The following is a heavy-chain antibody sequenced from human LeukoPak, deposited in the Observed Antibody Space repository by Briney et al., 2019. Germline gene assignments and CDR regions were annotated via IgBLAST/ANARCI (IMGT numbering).Heavy chain of an antibody. CDR1: GGSFSGYY. CDR3: ARRPRRAVSGLDY. J-gene: IGHJ4*02. V-gene: IGHV4-34*01. CDR2: TNHSGST. D-gene: IGHD5/OR15-5a*01. Sequence: SETLSLTCAVYGGSFSGYYWSWIRQPPGKGLEWIGETNHSGSTNYNPSLKSRVTISVDTSKNQFSLKLSSVTAADTAVYYCARRPRRAVSGLDYWGQGTLVTVSS.